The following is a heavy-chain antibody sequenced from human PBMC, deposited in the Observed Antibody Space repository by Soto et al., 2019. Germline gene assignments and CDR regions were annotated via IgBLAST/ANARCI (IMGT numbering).Heavy chain of an antibody. V-gene: IGHV4-34*01. CDR2: INHTGGT. CDR3: ATRITVFGLLIPPLDP. J-gene: IGHJ5*02. D-gene: IGHD3-3*01. CDR1: DESLNGDS. Sequence: NVYITSAVHDESLNGDSWSWAGQPPGKGLEWIGEINHTGGTPYNPSLKSRVTMSVDTSKNQFSLRLSSVTAADTAIYYCATRITVFGLLIPPLDPWGHGTLVTDS.